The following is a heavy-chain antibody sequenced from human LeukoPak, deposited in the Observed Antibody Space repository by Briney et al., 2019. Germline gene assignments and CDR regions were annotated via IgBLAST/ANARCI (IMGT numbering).Heavy chain of an antibody. J-gene: IGHJ4*02. CDR1: GFTFSSYG. Sequence: GGSLRLSCAASGFTFSSYGMHWVRQAPGKGLEWVAVISYDGSNKYYADSVKGRFTISRDNSKNTLYLQMNSLRAEDTAVYYCARGYSGYVGNFDYWGQGTLVTVSS. V-gene: IGHV3-30*03. CDR2: ISYDGSNK. CDR3: ARGYSGYVGNFDY. D-gene: IGHD5-12*01.